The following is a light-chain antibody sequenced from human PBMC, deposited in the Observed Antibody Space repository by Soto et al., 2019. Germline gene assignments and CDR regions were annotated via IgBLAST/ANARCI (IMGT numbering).Light chain of an antibody. J-gene: IGKJ4*01. CDR1: QSVSSN. CDR2: GAS. CDR3: QQYNNWPPLT. Sequence: EIVMTKSPATRSVSPGERATLSCRASQSVSSNLAWYQQKPGQAPRRLIYGASNRATGIPARFSGSGSGTEFTLTISSLQSEDFAVYYCQQYNNWPPLTFGGGTKVEIK. V-gene: IGKV3-15*01.